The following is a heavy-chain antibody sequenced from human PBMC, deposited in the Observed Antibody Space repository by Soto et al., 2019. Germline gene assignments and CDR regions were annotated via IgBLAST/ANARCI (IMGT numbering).Heavy chain of an antibody. CDR1: GGSISSSSYY. CDR2: IYYSGST. J-gene: IGHJ4*02. Sequence: SETLSLTCTVSGGSISSSSYYWGWIRQPPGKGLEWIGSIYYSGSTYYNPSLKSRVTISVDTSKNQFSLKLSSVTAADTAVYYCARHWFGQWFGELLPFDYWGQGTLVTVSS. V-gene: IGHV4-39*01. CDR3: ARHWFGQWFGELLPFDY. D-gene: IGHD3-10*01.